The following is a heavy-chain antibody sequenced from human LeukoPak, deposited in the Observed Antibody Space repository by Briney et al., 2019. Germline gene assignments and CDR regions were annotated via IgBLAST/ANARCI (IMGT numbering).Heavy chain of an antibody. V-gene: IGHV1-69*13. D-gene: IGHD3-3*01. Sequence: SVKVSCKASGGTFRNHAISWLRQAPGQGLEWMGGIIPFFNTPYYAQKFQGRVAISADESTNTVYMELSSLRSEDTAVYFCARPLTYYYETTDYPRPHFFDYWGQGTLVTVSS. CDR2: IIPFFNTP. CDR1: GGTFRNHA. CDR3: ARPLTYYYETTDYPRPHFFDY. J-gene: IGHJ4*02.